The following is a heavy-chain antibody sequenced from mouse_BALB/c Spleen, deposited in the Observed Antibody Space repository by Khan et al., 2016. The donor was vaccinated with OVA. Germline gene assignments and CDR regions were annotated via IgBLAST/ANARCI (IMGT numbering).Heavy chain of an antibody. D-gene: IGHD1-1*01. J-gene: IGHJ4*01. Sequence: DLVKPGTSVKLYCKASGYTFTSYWINWIKQRPGQGLEWIGRIGPGSSNTYYNEMFKGKAALTVDTSSSTAYIQLSSLSSEDSAVYCGAREKYYGRSCYAMDYWGQGTSVTVSS. CDR2: IGPGSSNT. CDR3: AREKYYGRSCYAMDY. V-gene: IGHV1S41*01. CDR1: GYTFTSYW.